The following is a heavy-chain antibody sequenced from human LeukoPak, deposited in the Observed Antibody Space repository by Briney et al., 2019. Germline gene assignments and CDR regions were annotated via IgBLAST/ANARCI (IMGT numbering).Heavy chain of an antibody. V-gene: IGHV3-21*01. CDR2: ISTSSIYI. J-gene: IGHJ4*02. D-gene: IGHD3-22*01. CDR1: GFTFSTYN. Sequence: GGSLRLSCAASGFTFSTYNMNWVRQAPGKGLEWVSSISTSSIYIYYADSVKGRFTISRDNSKNTLYLQMNSLRAEDTAVYYCARHYYDSSGYYLDYWGQGTLVTVSS. CDR3: ARHYYDSSGYYLDY.